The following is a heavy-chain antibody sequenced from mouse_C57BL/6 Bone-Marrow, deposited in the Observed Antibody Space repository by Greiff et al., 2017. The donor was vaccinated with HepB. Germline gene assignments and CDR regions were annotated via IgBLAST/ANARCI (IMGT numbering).Heavy chain of an antibody. CDR1: GYSFTSYY. CDR2: IYPGSGNT. J-gene: IGHJ2*01. CDR3: APKDIDGYDAGYYFDY. D-gene: IGHD2-2*01. V-gene: IGHV1-66*01. Sequence: QVQLQQSGPELVKPGASVKISCKASGYSFTSYYIHWVKQRPGQGLEWIGWIYPGSGNTKYNEKFKGKATLTADTSSSTAYMQLSSLTSEDSAVYYCAPKDIDGYDAGYYFDYWGQGTTLTVSS.